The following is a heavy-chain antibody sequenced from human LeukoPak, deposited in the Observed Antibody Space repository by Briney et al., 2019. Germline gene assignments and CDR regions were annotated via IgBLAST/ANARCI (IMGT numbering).Heavy chain of an antibody. V-gene: IGHV1-69*05. Sequence: SVKVSCKASGGTFSSYAISWVRQAPGQGLEWMGRIIPIFGTANYAQRFQGRVTITTDESTSTAYMELSSLRSGDTAVYYCARDKVRVSWFDPWGQGTLVTVSS. CDR3: ARDKVRVSWFDP. CDR2: IIPIFGTA. D-gene: IGHD3-22*01. CDR1: GGTFSSYA. J-gene: IGHJ5*02.